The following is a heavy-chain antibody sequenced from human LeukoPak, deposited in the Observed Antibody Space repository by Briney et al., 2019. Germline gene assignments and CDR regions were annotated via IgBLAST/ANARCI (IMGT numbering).Heavy chain of an antibody. V-gene: IGHV4-38-2*02. Sequence: SETLSLTCTVSGYSISSGYYWGWIRQPPGKGLEWIGSIYHSGSTYYNPSLKSRVTISVDTSKNQFSLKLSSVTAADTAVYYXXXXXXXXXXXTVLGPAYYYMDVWGKGTTVTVSS. D-gene: IGHD2-8*02. CDR3: XXXXXXXXXXTVLGPAYYYMDV. CDR1: GYSISSGYY. J-gene: IGHJ6*03. CDR2: IYHSGST.